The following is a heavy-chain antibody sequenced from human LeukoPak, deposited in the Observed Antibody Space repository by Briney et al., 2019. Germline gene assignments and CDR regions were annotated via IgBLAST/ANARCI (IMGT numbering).Heavy chain of an antibody. V-gene: IGHV1-69*06. Sequence: ASVKVSCKASGGTFSSYAISWVRQAPGQGLEWMGGIIPIFGTANYAQKFQGRVTITVDKSTSTAYMELSSLRSEDTAVYYCARRAGIGYYDILTGYYAWFDPWGQGTLVTVSS. D-gene: IGHD3-9*01. CDR1: GGTFSSYA. CDR3: ARRAGIGYYDILTGYYAWFDP. J-gene: IGHJ5*02. CDR2: IIPIFGTA.